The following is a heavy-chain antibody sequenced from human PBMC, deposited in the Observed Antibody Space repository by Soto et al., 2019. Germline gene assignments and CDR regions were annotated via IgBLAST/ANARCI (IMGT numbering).Heavy chain of an antibody. CDR1: GFTFSSYA. CDR2: ISGSGGST. D-gene: IGHD2-2*01. V-gene: IGHV3-23*01. CDR3: AKEPQTYCSSTSCRPGLSHFDY. Sequence: GGSLRLSCAASGFTFSSYAMSWVRQAPGKGLEWVSAISGSGGSTYYADSVKGRFTISRDNSKNTLYLQMNSLRAEDTAVYYCAKEPQTYCSSTSCRPGLSHFDYWGQGTLVTVSS. J-gene: IGHJ4*02.